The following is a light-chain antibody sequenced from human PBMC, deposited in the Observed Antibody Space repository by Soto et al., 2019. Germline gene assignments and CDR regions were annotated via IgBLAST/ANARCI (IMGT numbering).Light chain of an antibody. CDR1: GSSIGTNT. Sequence: QSVLTQLPSASGTPGQRVIISCSGSGSSIGTNTVNWYRQLPGTAPKLVIYGDNQRPSGVPDRFSGSKSGTSASLAISGLQAEDEADYYCAEWDGSLNNVLFGGGTKLTVL. V-gene: IGLV1-44*01. CDR3: AEWDGSLNNVL. CDR2: GDN. J-gene: IGLJ2*01.